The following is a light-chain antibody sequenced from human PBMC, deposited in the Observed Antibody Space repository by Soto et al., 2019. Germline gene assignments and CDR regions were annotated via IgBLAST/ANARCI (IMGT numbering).Light chain of an antibody. CDR3: QQYNTFLPT. V-gene: IGKV1-5*03. Sequence: DTQMTQSPSTLSASVGDRVTITCRASQSISNWLAWYQQRPGRAPKLLIYKASNLQSGVPSRISASGSGTAFTHSITILQPDDFGIYSFQQYNTFLPTFSQGTNVEFK. CDR1: QSISNW. J-gene: IGKJ1*01. CDR2: KAS.